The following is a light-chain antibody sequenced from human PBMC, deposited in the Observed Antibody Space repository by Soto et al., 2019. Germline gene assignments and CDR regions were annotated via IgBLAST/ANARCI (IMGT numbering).Light chain of an antibody. V-gene: IGLV1-47*02. CDR3: AAWDDSPSGVV. CDR2: SNH. Sequence: QSALTQPPSASGTPGQRVTISCSGSSSNIGSNSVYWYQQLPGTAPKLLIYSNHQRPSGVPDRFSGSKSGTSASLAISGLRSEDEANYYCAAWDDSPSGVVFGGGTKVIVL. CDR1: SSNIGSNS. J-gene: IGLJ2*01.